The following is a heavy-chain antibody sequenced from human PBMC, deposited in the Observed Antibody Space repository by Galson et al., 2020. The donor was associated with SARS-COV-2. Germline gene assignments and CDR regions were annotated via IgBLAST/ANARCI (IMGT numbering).Heavy chain of an antibody. CDR1: GFSLSTSGMC. D-gene: IGHD3-9*01. Sequence: SGPTLVKPTQTLTLTCTFSGFSLSTSGMCVSWIRQPPGKALEWLALIDWDDDKYYSTSLKTRLTISKDTSKNQVVLTMTNMDPVDTATYYWARMYYDILTGYYAVDYWGQGTLVTVSS. CDR3: ARMYYDILTGYYAVDY. J-gene: IGHJ4*02. V-gene: IGHV2-70*01. CDR2: IDWDDDK.